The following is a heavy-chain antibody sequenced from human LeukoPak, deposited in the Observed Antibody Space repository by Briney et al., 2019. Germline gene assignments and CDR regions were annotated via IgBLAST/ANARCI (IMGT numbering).Heavy chain of an antibody. Sequence: ASVKVSCKAFGYTFGAYFMHWVRQAPGQGLEWMGWINPDNGGTRYAQRFQDRVTMTRDTSITTAYMELSSLKSDDTAVYYCARAGAMLASDYYYYMDVWGNGTTVTVSS. CDR3: ARAGAMLASDYYYYMDV. D-gene: IGHD3-16*01. CDR2: INPDNGGT. V-gene: IGHV1-2*02. CDR1: GYTFGAYF. J-gene: IGHJ6*03.